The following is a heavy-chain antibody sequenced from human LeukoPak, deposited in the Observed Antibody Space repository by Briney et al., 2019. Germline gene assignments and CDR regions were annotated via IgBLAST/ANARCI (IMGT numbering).Heavy chain of an antibody. D-gene: IGHD3-10*01. CDR2: INGDNGNT. V-gene: IGHV1-3*01. J-gene: IGHJ4*02. CDR3: ARSSSGTYHY. Sequence: ASVKVSCKTSGYNLASYTMHWLRQAPGQSPEWMGSINGDNGNTKYSEKFQGRVTFTRDTSASSAYMELSRLRSEDTAVYYCARSSSGTYHYWGQGTLVTVSS. CDR1: GYNLASYT.